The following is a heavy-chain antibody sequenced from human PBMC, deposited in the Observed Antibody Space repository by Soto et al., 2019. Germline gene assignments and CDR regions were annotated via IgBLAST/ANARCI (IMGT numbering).Heavy chain of an antibody. CDR3: ARVPSPTHGDSNHNNFLDP. V-gene: IGHV1-18*01. Sequence: ASVKVSCKASGYSFSSYGISWVRQAPGQGLEWLGSINLYNGDTHYAQALQGRVTVTTDTSSNTAYMELRSLRSDDTAVYYCARVPSPTHGDSNHNNFLDPSAQGTLVTVYS. J-gene: IGHJ5*02. CDR1: GYSFSSYG. D-gene: IGHD1-1*01. CDR2: INLYNGDT.